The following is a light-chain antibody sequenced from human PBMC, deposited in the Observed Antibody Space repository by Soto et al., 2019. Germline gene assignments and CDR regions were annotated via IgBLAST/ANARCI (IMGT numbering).Light chain of an antibody. CDR3: QQRSNWPLT. V-gene: IGKV3-11*01. J-gene: IGKJ4*01. CDR1: ESVSSY. Sequence: DIVLTQSPATLSVSPGEGATLSCRASESVSSYLAWYQQKPGQAPRLLIHAASTRAPGIPARFSGSGSGTDFTLTISSLEPEDFAVYYCQQRSNWPLTFGGGTKVEIK. CDR2: AAS.